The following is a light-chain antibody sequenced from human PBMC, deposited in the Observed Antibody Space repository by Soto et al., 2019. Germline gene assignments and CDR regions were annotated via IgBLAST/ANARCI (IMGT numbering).Light chain of an antibody. CDR1: QTISSW. CDR3: QQRSDWQYT. V-gene: IGKV1-5*01. CDR2: AAS. J-gene: IGKJ2*01. Sequence: DIQMTQSPSTLSGSLGDRVTITCRASQTISSWLACYQQKPGKAPKLLIYAASSLQSGVPSRFSGSGSGTDFTLTISTLQPEDFAVYYCQQRSDWQYTFGQGTKVDIK.